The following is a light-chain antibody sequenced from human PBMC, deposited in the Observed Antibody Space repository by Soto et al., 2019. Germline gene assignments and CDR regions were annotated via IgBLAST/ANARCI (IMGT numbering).Light chain of an antibody. CDR1: QSISSW. J-gene: IGKJ1*01. CDR2: DAS. Sequence: DIQMTQSPSTLSASVGDRVTITCRASQSISSWLAWYQQKPGKAPKLLIYDASSLESGVPLRFSGSGSGTEFTLTISSLQPDDFATYYCQQYNSYPWTFGQGTKVEIK. CDR3: QQYNSYPWT. V-gene: IGKV1-5*01.